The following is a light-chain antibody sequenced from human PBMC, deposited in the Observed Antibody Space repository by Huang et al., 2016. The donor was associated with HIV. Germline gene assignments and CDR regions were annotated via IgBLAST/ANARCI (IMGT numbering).Light chain of an antibody. Sequence: DIQMTQSPSSLSASVGGSVTITCRASQTSYSYLNWYQQKPGKAAKILIYAGSSLQSEVSSRFSGSGSGTDFSLTITSLQPEDFATYYCQQSHNMPWTFGQGTKVEIK. CDR3: QQSHNMPWT. CDR2: AGS. J-gene: IGKJ1*01. CDR1: QTSYSY. V-gene: IGKV1-39*01.